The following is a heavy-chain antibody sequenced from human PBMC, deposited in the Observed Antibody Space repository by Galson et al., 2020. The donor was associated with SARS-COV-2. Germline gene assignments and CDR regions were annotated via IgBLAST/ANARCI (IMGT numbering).Heavy chain of an antibody. D-gene: IGHD6-13*01. CDR3: ARAGIAAAGDDAFDI. CDR1: GFTFSNYA. CDR2: ISYDGFTT. J-gene: IGHJ3*02. V-gene: IGHV3-30*04. Sequence: GESLKISCAASGFTFSNYAMHWVRQAPGEGLVWVAFISYDGFTTYYADSVKGRFTISRDNSKNTLYLQMNSLRAEDTALYSCARAGIAAAGDDAFDIWGQGTMVTVSS.